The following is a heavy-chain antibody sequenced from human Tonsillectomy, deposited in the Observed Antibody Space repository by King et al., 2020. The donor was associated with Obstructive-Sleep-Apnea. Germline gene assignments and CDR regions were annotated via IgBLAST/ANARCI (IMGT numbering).Heavy chain of an antibody. CDR3: AKGGYSYGPSFDY. J-gene: IGHJ4*02. CDR2: IYYSGST. Sequence: MQLQESGPGLVKPSETLSLTCTVSGGSVSSGSYYWSWIRQPPGKGLEWIGYIYYSGSTNYNPSLKSRVTISVDTSKNQFSLKLSSVTAADTAVYYCAKGGYSYGPSFDYWGQGTLVTVSS. V-gene: IGHV4-61*01. CDR1: GGSVSSGSYY. D-gene: IGHD5-18*01.